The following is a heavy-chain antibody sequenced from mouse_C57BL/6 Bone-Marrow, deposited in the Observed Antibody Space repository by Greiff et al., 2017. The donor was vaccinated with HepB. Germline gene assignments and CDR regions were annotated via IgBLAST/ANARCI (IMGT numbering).Heavy chain of an antibody. D-gene: IGHD2-4*01. Sequence: EVKLVESGGGLVKPGGSLKLSCAASGFTFSDYGMHWVRQAPEKGLEWVAYISSGSSTIYYADTVKGRFTISRDNAKNTLFLQMTSLRSEDTAMYYCARGRYDYPAWFAYWGQGTLVTVSA. J-gene: IGHJ3*01. CDR3: ARGRYDYPAWFAY. V-gene: IGHV5-17*01. CDR1: GFTFSDYG. CDR2: ISSGSSTI.